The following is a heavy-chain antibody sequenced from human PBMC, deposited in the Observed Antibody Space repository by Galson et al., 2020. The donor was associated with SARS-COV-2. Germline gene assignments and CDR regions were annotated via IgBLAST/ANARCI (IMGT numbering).Heavy chain of an antibody. Sequence: GGSLRLSCAASGFTFSSYWMHWVRQAPGKGLVWVSRFNSDGSSTGYADSVKGRFTISRDNAKNMLYLQMNSLRVEDTAVYYCARGLDIVAAGILGPGRSFRGFDYWGQGTLVTVSS. CDR3: ARGLDIVAAGILGPGRSFRGFDY. D-gene: IGHD6-13*01. J-gene: IGHJ4*02. V-gene: IGHV3-74*01. CDR2: FNSDGSST. CDR1: GFTFSSYW.